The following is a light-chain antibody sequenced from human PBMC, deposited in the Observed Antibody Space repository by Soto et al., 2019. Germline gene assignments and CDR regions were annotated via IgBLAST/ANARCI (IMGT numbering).Light chain of an antibody. J-gene: IGLJ3*02. CDR3: QTWGTGTWV. CDR1: SGHSSYA. V-gene: IGLV4-69*01. CDR2: VDSDGSH. Sequence: QLVLTQSPSASASLGASVKLTCTLSSGHSSYAIAWHQQQPEKGPRYLMKVDSDGSHVKGDGIPDRFSGSSSGAERYLTISSLQSEDEADYYCQTWGTGTWVFGGGTKVTVL.